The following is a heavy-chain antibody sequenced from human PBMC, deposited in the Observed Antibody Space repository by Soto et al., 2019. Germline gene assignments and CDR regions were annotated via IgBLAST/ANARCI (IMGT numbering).Heavy chain of an antibody. CDR2: ISGSGGST. Sequence: GGSLRLSXAASGFTFSSYAMSWVRQAPGKGLEWVSAISGSGGSTYYADSVKGRFTISRDNSKNTLYLQMNSLRAEDTAVYYCAKKPGYYDSSGYLDYWGQGTLVTVSS. V-gene: IGHV3-23*01. J-gene: IGHJ4*02. CDR3: AKKPGYYDSSGYLDY. D-gene: IGHD3-22*01. CDR1: GFTFSSYA.